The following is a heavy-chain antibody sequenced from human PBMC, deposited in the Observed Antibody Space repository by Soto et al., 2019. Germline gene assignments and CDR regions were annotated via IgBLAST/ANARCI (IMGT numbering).Heavy chain of an antibody. CDR2: IIPIFGPA. CDR1: GGTFSSYA. J-gene: IGHJ6*02. CDR3: ARDAYCGGDCYSLPYYYGMDV. V-gene: IGHV1-69*01. Sequence: QVQLVQSGAEVKKPGSSVKVSCKASGGTFSSYAISWVRQAPGQGLEWMGGIIPIFGPANYAQKFQGRVTITADESTSTAYMELSSLRSEDTAVYYCARDAYCGGDCYSLPYYYGMDVWGQGTTVTVSS. D-gene: IGHD2-21*02.